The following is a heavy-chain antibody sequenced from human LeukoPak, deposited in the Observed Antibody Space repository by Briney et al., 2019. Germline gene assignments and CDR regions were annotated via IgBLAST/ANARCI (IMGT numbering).Heavy chain of an antibody. CDR1: GFTFSSYE. CDR3: AREKGRNYFDY. V-gene: IGHV3-48*03. D-gene: IGHD3-10*01. Sequence: GGSLRLSCAASGFTFSSYEINWVRQAPGKGLEWVSYISSSDSTIYYADSVKGRFTISRDNAKNSLYLQMNSLRAEDTAVYYCAREKGRNYFDYWGQGTLVTVCS. CDR2: ISSSDSTI. J-gene: IGHJ4*02.